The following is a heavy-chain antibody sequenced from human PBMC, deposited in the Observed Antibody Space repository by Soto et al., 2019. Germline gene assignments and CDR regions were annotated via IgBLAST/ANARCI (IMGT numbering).Heavy chain of an antibody. V-gene: IGHV4-31*01. CDR3: ARSTSGWIDY. D-gene: IGHD2-2*01. Sequence: QVQLQESGPGLVKPSQTLSLTCTVSGGSISSGGYYWSWIRQHPGKGLEWIGYIYYSGSTYYNPSLKXXVXLXXDTSKNQFSLKLSSVTAADTAVYYCARSTSGWIDYWGQVTLVTVSS. J-gene: IGHJ4*02. CDR1: GGSISSGGYY. CDR2: IYYSGST.